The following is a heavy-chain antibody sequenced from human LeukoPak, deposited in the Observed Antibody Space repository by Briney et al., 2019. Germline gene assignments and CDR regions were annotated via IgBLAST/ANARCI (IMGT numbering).Heavy chain of an antibody. J-gene: IGHJ4*02. CDR3: AKDQYYYGSGSYSDY. D-gene: IGHD3-10*01. V-gene: IGHV3-23*01. CDR1: GFTFSTYA. Sequence: PGGSLRLSCAASGFTFSTYAMSWVRQAPGKGLEWVSGSGVSGRTTDYADSVKGRFSISRDNSKNTLSLQMNSLRADDSAVYYCAKDQYYYGSGSYSDYWGQGILVTVSA. CDR2: SGVSGRTT.